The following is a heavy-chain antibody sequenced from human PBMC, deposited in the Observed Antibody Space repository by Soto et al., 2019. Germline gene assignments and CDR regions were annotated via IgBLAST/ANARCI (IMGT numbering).Heavy chain of an antibody. V-gene: IGHV3-30-3*01. CDR1: GFTFSSYA. CDR3: ARDKSPYSSGWHNRHFAY. D-gene: IGHD6-19*01. Sequence: QVQLVESGGGVVQPGRSLRLSCAASGFTFSSYAMHWVRQAPGKGLEWVAVMSYDGSNKYYADSVKGRFTISRDNSKNTLYLHMNSLRAEDTAVYYCARDKSPYSSGWHNRHFAYWGQGTLVTVSS. CDR2: MSYDGSNK. J-gene: IGHJ4*02.